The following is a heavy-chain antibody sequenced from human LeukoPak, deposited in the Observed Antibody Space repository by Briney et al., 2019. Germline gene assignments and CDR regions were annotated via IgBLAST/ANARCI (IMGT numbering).Heavy chain of an antibody. D-gene: IGHD6-19*01. V-gene: IGHV4-4*07. CDR3: ARESSGGALTKAYYYYGMDV. CDR2: IYTSGGT. Sequence: SETLSLTCTVSGGSISSYYWSWIRQPAGKGLEWIGRIYTSGGTNYNPSLKSRVTMSVDTSKNQFSLKLSSVTAADTAVYYCARESSGGALTKAYYYYGMDVWGQGTTVTVSS. J-gene: IGHJ6*02. CDR1: GGSISSYY.